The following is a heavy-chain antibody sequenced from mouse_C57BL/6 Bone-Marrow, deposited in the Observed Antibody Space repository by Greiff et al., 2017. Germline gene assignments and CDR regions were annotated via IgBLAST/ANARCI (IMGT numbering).Heavy chain of an antibody. CDR3: ARLWDGDY. J-gene: IGHJ2*01. Sequence: QVQLQQPGAELVRPGTSVKLSCKASGYTFPSYWMHWVKQRPGQGLEWIGVIDPSASYTNYTQKFKGKATLTVDTSSSTAYMQLTSLTSEDSAVYYCARLWDGDYWGKGTTLTVSS. D-gene: IGHD4-1*01. CDR1: GYTFPSYW. CDR2: IDPSASYT. V-gene: IGHV1-59*01.